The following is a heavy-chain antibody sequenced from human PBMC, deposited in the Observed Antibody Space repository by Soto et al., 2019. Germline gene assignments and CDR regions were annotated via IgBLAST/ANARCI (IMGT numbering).Heavy chain of an antibody. V-gene: IGHV4-30-2*01. CDR1: GGSISSGGYS. D-gene: IGHD6-19*01. J-gene: IGHJ4*02. CDR3: ARHRGSGWDLPN. CDR2: IYHSGST. Sequence: SETLSLTCAVSGGSISSGGYSWTWIPQPPGKGLEWIGYIYHSGSTYYNPSPKSRVTISVDTSKNQFSLKLSSVTAADKAVYYCARHRGSGWDLPNWGQGTLVTSPQ.